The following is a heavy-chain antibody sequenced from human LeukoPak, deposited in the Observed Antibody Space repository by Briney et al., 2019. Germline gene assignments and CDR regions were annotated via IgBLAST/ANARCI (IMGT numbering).Heavy chain of an antibody. D-gene: IGHD1-26*01. V-gene: IGHV4-39*01. CDR2: IDYTGTT. Sequence: SETLSLTCTVSGGSISRSSYYWGWIRQPPGKGLEWIGSIDYTGTTYYNPSLKSRVTISADTSKNQFSLRLTSVTAADTALYYCASRVTSSASYSWGQGTLVTVTS. CDR1: GGSISRSSYY. CDR3: ASRVTSSASYS. J-gene: IGHJ4*02.